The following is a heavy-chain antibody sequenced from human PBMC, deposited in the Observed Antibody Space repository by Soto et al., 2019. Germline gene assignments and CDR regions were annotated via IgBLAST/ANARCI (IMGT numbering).Heavy chain of an antibody. J-gene: IGHJ4*02. Sequence: SETLSLTCTVSGGSITSDSYYGGWVRQPPGKGLEWIGSIYYSGSTYYNPSLNSRVTVSLDTSKTLLSLKLNSVTAADTAVYYCALQGYCSGLSCYPDYWGQGTLVTVSS. V-gene: IGHV4-39*01. CDR1: GGSITSDSYY. CDR3: ALQGYCSGLSCYPDY. CDR2: IYYSGST. D-gene: IGHD2-15*01.